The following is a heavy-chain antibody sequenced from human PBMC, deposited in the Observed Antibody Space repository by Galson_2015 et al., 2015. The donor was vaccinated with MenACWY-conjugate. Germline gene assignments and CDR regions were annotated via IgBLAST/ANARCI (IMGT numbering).Heavy chain of an antibody. Sequence: SVKVSCKASGYPFSDYGLSWVRQAPGQGLEWMAWISSCNGLTNYAQNFRGRVTLTSDTSTSTAYMELRSLRSDDTAIYFCVRDLGHYAIGGFFCTRNWFDTWGQGTQVTVSS. J-gene: IGHJ5*02. D-gene: IGHD2-8*01. CDR1: GYPFSDYG. CDR2: ISSCNGLT. CDR3: VRDLGHYAIGGFFCTRNWFDT. V-gene: IGHV1-18*04.